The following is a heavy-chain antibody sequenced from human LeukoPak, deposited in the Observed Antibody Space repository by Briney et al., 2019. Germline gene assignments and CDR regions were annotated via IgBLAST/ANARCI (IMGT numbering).Heavy chain of an antibody. CDR1: GFTFSDYY. J-gene: IGHJ3*02. CDR2: ISSSGSTI. Sequence: GGSLRLSCAASGFTFSDYYMSWIRQAPGKGLEWVSYISSSGSTIYYADSVKGRFTISRDNAKNSLYLQMNSLRAEDTAVYYCAREPTPYSLGAFDIWGQGTMVTVSS. V-gene: IGHV3-11*01. CDR3: AREPTPYSLGAFDI. D-gene: IGHD2-15*01.